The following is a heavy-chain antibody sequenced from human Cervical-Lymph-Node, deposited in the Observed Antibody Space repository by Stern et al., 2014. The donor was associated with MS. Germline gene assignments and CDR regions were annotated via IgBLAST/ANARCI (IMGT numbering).Heavy chain of an antibody. V-gene: IGHV3-20*04. CDR1: GFTFDDYG. CDR3: ARGYYPDTSSYLDY. Sequence: EDQLVESGGDVVRPGGSLRLSCAVSGFTFDDYGMTWVRQAPGKGLEWVSGIDWHGGNTGYADSVKGRFTILRDDAKNSLYLQMSSLRAEDTALYYCARGYYPDTSSYLDYWGQGTLVTVSS. CDR2: IDWHGGNT. J-gene: IGHJ4*02. D-gene: IGHD3-16*01.